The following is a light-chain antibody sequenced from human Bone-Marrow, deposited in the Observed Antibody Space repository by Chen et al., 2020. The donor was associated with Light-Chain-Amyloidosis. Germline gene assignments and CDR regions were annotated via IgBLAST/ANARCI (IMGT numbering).Light chain of an antibody. CDR3: QQYGRT. J-gene: IGKJ1*01. CDR2: AAS. V-gene: IGKV3-20*01. Sequence: EIVLTQSPGILSLSPGERATLSCRASQSVNSGYLAWYQQKPGQAPRLLIYAASSRATGIPDRFSGSGSGIDFTLTISRLEPEDFAVYYCQQYGRTFGPGTKVDIK. CDR1: QSVNSGY.